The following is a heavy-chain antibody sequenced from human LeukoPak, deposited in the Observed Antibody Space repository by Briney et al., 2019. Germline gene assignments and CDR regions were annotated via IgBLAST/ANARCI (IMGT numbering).Heavy chain of an antibody. CDR3: TTDPPCSGARCSPGGY. V-gene: IGHV3-15*01. J-gene: IGHJ4*02. CDR1: GFTLSNAW. CDR2: IKSKTDGGTT. Sequence: PGGSLRLSCAASGFTLSNAWMSWVRQAPGKGLEWVGRIKSKTDGGTTDYAAPVKGRFTISRHDSKNTLYLQMNSLKTEDTAVYYCTTDPPCSGARCSPGGYWGQGTLVTVSS. D-gene: IGHD2-15*01.